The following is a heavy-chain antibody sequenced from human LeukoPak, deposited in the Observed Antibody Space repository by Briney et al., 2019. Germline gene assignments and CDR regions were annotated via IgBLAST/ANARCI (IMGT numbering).Heavy chain of an antibody. CDR3: ARDELAYYDSSGRSYYGMDV. CDR2: ISSSGRSI. J-gene: IGHJ6*02. V-gene: IGHV3-48*03. CDR1: GFTFSSYE. Sequence: GGSLRLSCAASGFTFSSYEMNWVRQAPGKGLEWVSYISSSGRSIYYADSVKGRFTISRHNSKNTLYLQMNSLRAEDTAVYYCARDELAYYDSSGRSYYGMDVWGQGTTVTVSS. D-gene: IGHD3-22*01.